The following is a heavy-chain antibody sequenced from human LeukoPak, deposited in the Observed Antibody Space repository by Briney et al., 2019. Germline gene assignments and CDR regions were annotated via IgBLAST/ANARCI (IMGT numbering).Heavy chain of an antibody. CDR2: INSDGSST. J-gene: IGHJ4*02. CDR1: GFTFSSYW. CDR3: ARRIAAAAAPYYFDY. D-gene: IGHD6-13*01. Sequence: TGGSLRLSCAASGFTFSSYWMYWVRQAPGKGLLWVSRINSDGSSTSYADSVKGRFTISRDNAKNTLYLQMNSLRAEDTAVYYCARRIAAAAAPYYFDYWGQGTLVTVSS. V-gene: IGHV3-74*01.